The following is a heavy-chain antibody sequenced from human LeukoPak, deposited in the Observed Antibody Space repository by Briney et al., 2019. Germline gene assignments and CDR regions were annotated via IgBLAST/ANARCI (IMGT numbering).Heavy chain of an antibody. V-gene: IGHV4-34*01. Sequence: SETLSLTCAVYGGSFSGYYWSWIRQPPGKGLEWIGEINHSGSTNYNPSLKSQVTISVDTSKNQFSLKLSSVTAADTAVYYCARVNSSGWGPFDYWGQGTLVTVSS. J-gene: IGHJ4*02. CDR2: INHSGST. CDR3: ARVNSSGWGPFDY. CDR1: GGSFSGYY. D-gene: IGHD6-19*01.